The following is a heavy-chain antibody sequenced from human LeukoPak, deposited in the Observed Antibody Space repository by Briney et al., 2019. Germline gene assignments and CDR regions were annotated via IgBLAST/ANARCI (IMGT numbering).Heavy chain of an antibody. D-gene: IGHD3-16*01. CDR3: ARGGGLDV. CDR1: GFTFSSYW. V-gene: IGHV3-7*03. Sequence: GGSLRLSCAASGFTFSSYWMNWARQAPGKALEWVASINHNGNVNYYVDSVKGRFTISRDNAKNSLYLQMSNLRAEDTAVYFCARGGGLDVWGQGATVTVSS. CDR2: INHNGNVN. J-gene: IGHJ6*02.